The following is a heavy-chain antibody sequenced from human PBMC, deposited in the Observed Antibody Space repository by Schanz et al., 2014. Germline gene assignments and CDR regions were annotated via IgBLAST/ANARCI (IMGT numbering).Heavy chain of an antibody. CDR1: GGSIDVSGYY. D-gene: IGHD2-15*01. Sequence: QVQLQESGPRLVKPSQTLSLTCTVSGGSIDVSGYYWSWIRQQPGKALEWIGYIYHSGNTYFKPSLQSRLAMSVDTAKNQFSLSLSSATAADTAVYYCARAVGGISALEWFDPWGQGTLVTVSS. CDR2: IYHSGNT. CDR3: ARAVGGISALEWFDP. V-gene: IGHV4-31*03. J-gene: IGHJ5*02.